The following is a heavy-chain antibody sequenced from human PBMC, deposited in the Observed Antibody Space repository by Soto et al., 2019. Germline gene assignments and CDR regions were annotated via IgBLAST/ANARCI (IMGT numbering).Heavy chain of an antibody. CDR3: ARASITIFGVVTSFDY. D-gene: IGHD3-3*01. V-gene: IGHV1-18*01. J-gene: IGHJ4*02. CDR2: ISAYNGNT. Sequence: VRQAPGQGLEWMGWISAYNGNTNYAQKLQGRVTMTTDTSTSTAYMELRSLRSDDTAVYYCARASITIFGVVTSFDYWGQGTLVTVSS.